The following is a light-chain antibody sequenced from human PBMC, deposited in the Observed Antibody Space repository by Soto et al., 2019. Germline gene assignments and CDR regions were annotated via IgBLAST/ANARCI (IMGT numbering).Light chain of an antibody. CDR3: PQWDIWPIT. V-gene: IGKV3-11*01. Sequence: LTISQATVSLSKRESATISCRASQSVTKYLVWYQQKPGQAPRLLISDASYRATGIPARFSGSGSGTDFTLTISSLEPEDFALYYCPQWDIWPITFGHGRLLET. CDR1: QSVTKY. CDR2: DAS. J-gene: IGKJ5*01.